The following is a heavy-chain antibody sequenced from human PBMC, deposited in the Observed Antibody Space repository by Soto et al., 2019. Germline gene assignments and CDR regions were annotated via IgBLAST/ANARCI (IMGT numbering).Heavy chain of an antibody. D-gene: IGHD1-20*01. CDR3: ARDQLYNWNDGYAFDI. CDR2: ISSSSSTI. Sequence: GGSLRLSCAASGFTFSSYSMNWVRQAPGKGLEWVSYISSSSSTIYYADSVKGRFTISRDNAKNSLYLQMNSLRAEDTAVYYCARDQLYNWNDGYAFDIWGQGTMVTVSS. J-gene: IGHJ3*02. CDR1: GFTFSSYS. V-gene: IGHV3-48*01.